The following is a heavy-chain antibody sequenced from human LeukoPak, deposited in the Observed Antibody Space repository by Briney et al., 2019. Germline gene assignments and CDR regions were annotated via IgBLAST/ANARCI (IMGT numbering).Heavy chain of an antibody. J-gene: IGHJ4*02. CDR3: ATSSEALGND. D-gene: IGHD1-1*01. V-gene: IGHV3-7*01. CDR1: GFIFSSYW. Sequence: GGSLRLSCAASGFIFSSYWMSWVRQAPGKGLEWVANIMHDGSVKHYVGSVKGRFTISRDNAENSLYLQMNSLRAEDTAVYYCATSSEALGNDWGQGTLVVVSS. CDR2: IMHDGSVK.